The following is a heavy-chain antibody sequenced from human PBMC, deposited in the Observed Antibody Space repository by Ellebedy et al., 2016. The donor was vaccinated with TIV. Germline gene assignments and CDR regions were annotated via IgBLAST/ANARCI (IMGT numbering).Heavy chain of an antibody. CDR1: GFSFRSYW. J-gene: IGHJ5*02. Sequence: GGSLRLSCAASGFSFRSYWMSWVRQAPGKGLEWVANIYQDGGVQYYVDSVKGRFTISRDNADNSLFLQMNSQRAADTAVYYCARRGSYGDYAVQINSWFDTWGRGILVAVSS. CDR3: ARRGSYGDYAVQINSWFDT. CDR2: IYQDGGVQ. V-gene: IGHV3-7*01. D-gene: IGHD4-17*01.